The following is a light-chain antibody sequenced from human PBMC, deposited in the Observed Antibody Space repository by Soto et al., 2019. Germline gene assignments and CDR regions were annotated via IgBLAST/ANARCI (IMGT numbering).Light chain of an antibody. CDR2: GAS. V-gene: IGKV1-39*01. CDR3: QQSYSMPLT. CDR1: QRISTS. J-gene: IGKJ4*01. Sequence: DLQMTQSPSSLSAAVGDRVAITCRASQRISTSLNWYQQRPGKSPELLIYGASDLQSGAPSRFSGLGSGTDFTLIISNLQPEDFATYYCQQSYSMPLTFGGGTKVETK.